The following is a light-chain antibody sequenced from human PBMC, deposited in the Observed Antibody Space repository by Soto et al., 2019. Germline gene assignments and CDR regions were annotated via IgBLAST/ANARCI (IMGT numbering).Light chain of an antibody. Sequence: EIVLTQSPGTLSLSPGERATLSCRASQRLSSNYLAWYQQKPGQAPRLPIYGASSRATGIPDRFSGSGSGTDFTLTISRLEPEDFAVFYCHQCDSSPWTFGQGTKVEIK. CDR2: GAS. J-gene: IGKJ1*01. CDR3: HQCDSSPWT. CDR1: QRLSSNY. V-gene: IGKV3-20*01.